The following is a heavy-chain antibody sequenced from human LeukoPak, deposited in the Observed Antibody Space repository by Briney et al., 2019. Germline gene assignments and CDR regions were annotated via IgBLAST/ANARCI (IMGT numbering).Heavy chain of an antibody. CDR3: AREFVVVPAALTPFGY. J-gene: IGHJ4*02. D-gene: IGHD2-2*01. CDR1: GYTFTSYG. Sequence: GSVKVSCKASGYTFTSYGISWVRQAPGQGLEWMGWISAYNGNTNYAQKLQGRVTMTTDTSTSTAYMELRSLRSDDTAVYYCAREFVVVPAALTPFGYWGQGTLVTVSS. V-gene: IGHV1-18*01. CDR2: ISAYNGNT.